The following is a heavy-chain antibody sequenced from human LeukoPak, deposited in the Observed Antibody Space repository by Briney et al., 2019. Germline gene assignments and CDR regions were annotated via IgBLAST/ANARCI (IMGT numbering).Heavy chain of an antibody. D-gene: IGHD3-3*01. CDR2: IKQDGSEK. J-gene: IGHJ6*02. V-gene: IGHV3-7*01. Sequence: GGSLRLPCAASGFTFSSYWMSWVRQAPGKGLEWVANIKQDGSEKYYVDSVKGRFTISRDNAKNSLYLQMNSLRAEDTAVYYCARVNSRYYDFWSGYPSYGMDVWGQGTTVTVSS. CDR1: GFTFSSYW. CDR3: ARVNSRYYDFWSGYPSYGMDV.